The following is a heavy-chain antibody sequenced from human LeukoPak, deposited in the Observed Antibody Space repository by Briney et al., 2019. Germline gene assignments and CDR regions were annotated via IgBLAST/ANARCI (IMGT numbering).Heavy chain of an antibody. J-gene: IGHJ4*02. CDR3: AGHHPRNTVDF. V-gene: IGHV4-59*08. Sequence: PSETLSLTCTVSGNSISSYYWSWIRQPPGQVLEWIGHIYDSGSTKYNPSLKSRVTISLDTSKNQFSLKLSSVTAADTAVYYCAGHHPRNTVDFWGQGTLVTVSS. CDR1: GNSISSYY. D-gene: IGHD2-8*02. CDR2: IYDSGST.